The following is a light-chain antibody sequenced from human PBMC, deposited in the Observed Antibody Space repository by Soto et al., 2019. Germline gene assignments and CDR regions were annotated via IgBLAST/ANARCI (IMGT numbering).Light chain of an antibody. J-gene: IGKJ2*01. CDR3: QQYNTDLYT. Sequence: DVQMTQSPSTLSASVGDRVTITCRASQSINSWLAWYQQRPGKAPKLLIYKASSLEGGVPSRFSGSRSGTAFTLTISSLQPDDFATYNCQQYNTDLYTFGQWNKLEI. CDR1: QSINSW. V-gene: IGKV1-5*03. CDR2: KAS.